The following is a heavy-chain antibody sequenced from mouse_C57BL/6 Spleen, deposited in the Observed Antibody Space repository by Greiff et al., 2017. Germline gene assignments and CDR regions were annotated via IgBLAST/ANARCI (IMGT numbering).Heavy chain of an antibody. Sequence: QVQLQQSGPELVKPGASVKISCKASGYAFSSSWMNWVKQRPGKGLEWIGRIYPGDGDTNYNGKFKGKATLTADKSSSTAYMQLSSLTSEDSAVYVCARLTTGYFDVWGTGTTVTVSS. CDR2: IYPGDGDT. CDR3: ARLTTGYFDV. V-gene: IGHV1-82*01. CDR1: GYAFSSSW. J-gene: IGHJ1*03.